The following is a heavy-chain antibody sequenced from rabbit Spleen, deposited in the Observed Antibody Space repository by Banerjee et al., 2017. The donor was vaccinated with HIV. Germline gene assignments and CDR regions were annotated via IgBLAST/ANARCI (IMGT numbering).Heavy chain of an antibody. CDR1: GIDFSSYFW. CDR2: IAGSSSDFT. J-gene: IGHJ6*01. Sequence: QSLEESGGDLVKPGASLTLTCTASGIDFSSYFWICWVRQAPGKGLEWISCIAGSSSDFTYSATWAKGRFTISKTSSTTVTLQMTSLTVADTATYFCARDTGSSFSSYGMDLWGQGTLVTVS. V-gene: IGHV1S40*01. CDR3: ARDTGSSFSSYGMDL. D-gene: IGHD8-1*01.